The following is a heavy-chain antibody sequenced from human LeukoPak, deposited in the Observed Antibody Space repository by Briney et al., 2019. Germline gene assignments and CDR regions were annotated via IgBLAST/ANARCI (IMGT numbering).Heavy chain of an antibody. J-gene: IGHJ3*02. CDR1: GGTFIIYA. V-gene: IGHV1-69*06. Sequence: SVKVSFKASGGTFIIYAISWVRQAPGQGLEWMGGIIPIFGTANYAQKFQGRVTITADKSTSTAYMELSSLRSEDTAVYYCARELAAAGVDAFDIWGQGTMVTVSS. D-gene: IGHD6-13*01. CDR2: IIPIFGTA. CDR3: ARELAAAGVDAFDI.